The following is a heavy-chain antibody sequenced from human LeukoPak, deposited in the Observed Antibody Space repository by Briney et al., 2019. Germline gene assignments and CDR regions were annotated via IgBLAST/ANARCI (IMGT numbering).Heavy chain of an antibody. CDR2: IRQDGSEK. CDR1: GFIFSRYW. J-gene: IGHJ4*02. V-gene: IGHV3-7*01. CDR3: ARDIDRYYADY. D-gene: IGHD2-21*01. Sequence: GGSLRLSCAASGFIFSRYWMSWVRQAPGKGLEWVANIRQDGSEKYYVDSVKRRFTVSRDNDKNSLYLQMNSLRGEDTALYYCARDIDRYYADYWGQGTLVIVSS.